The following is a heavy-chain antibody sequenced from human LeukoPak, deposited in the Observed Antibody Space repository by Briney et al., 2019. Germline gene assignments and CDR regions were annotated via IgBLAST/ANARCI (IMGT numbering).Heavy chain of an antibody. V-gene: IGHV3-7*01. CDR3: ARDLNYFDY. Sequence: PGGSLRLSCAASGFTFRTYWMTWVRQAPGKELEWVANIKEDGSEKYYVDSVKGRFTITRDNAKNSLYLQMNSLRVEDTAVYYCARDLNYFDYWGQGTLVTVSS. CDR2: IKEDGSEK. CDR1: GFTFRTYW. J-gene: IGHJ4*02.